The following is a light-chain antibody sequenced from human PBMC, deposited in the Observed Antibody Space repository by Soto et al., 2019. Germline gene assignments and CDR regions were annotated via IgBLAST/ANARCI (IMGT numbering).Light chain of an antibody. J-gene: IGLJ2*01. CDR3: QSYDNSLSHVV. Sequence: QAVVAQPPSVSGAPGQRVTIPCTGSSSNIGSFYDVHWYQQLPGTVPKLLIYGDNNRPSGVPDRFSGSKSGTSASLAITGLQADDEADYYCQSYDNSLSHVVFGGGTKLTVL. CDR2: GDN. V-gene: IGLV1-40*01. CDR1: SSNIGSFYD.